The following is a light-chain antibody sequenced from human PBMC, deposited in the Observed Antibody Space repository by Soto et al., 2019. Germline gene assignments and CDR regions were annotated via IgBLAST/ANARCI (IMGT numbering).Light chain of an antibody. CDR2: EVS. Sequence: QSVLTQPASVSGSPGQSITISCSGTSSDVGTYNLVSWYQQHPGKAPKLMIYEVSKRPSGVSNRFSGSKSGNTASLTISGLQAEDEADYYCCSYVGGNVVIFGGGTQLTVL. V-gene: IGLV2-23*02. J-gene: IGLJ2*01. CDR1: SSDVGTYNL. CDR3: CSYVGGNVVI.